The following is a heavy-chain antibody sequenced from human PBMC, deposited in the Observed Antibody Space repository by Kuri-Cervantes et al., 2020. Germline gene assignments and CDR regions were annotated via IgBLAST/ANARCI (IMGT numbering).Heavy chain of an antibody. Sequence: ESLKISFAASGFTFSSYWMSWVRQAPGKGLEWVANIKQDGSEKYYVDSVKGRFTISRDNAKNSLYLQMNSLRAEDTAVYYCASTKWVLLNTPPLDYWGQGTLVTVSS. D-gene: IGHD1-26*01. CDR1: GFTFSSYW. V-gene: IGHV3-7*01. CDR2: IKQDGSEK. J-gene: IGHJ4*02. CDR3: ASTKWVLLNTPPLDY.